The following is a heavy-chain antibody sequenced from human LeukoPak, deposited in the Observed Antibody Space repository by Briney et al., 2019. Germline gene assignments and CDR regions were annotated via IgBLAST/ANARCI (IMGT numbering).Heavy chain of an antibody. CDR2: ISGDGSIT. V-gene: IGHV3-74*01. CDR1: GFTISGYW. D-gene: IGHD7-27*01. CDR3: ARGSNWVTLDY. J-gene: IGHJ4*02. Sequence: GGSLRPSCAASGFTISGYWMHWVRQAPGKGLVWVSRISGDGSITAYADSVKGRFTISRDNAKNTLYLQMNSLRAEDTAVYYCARGSNWVTLDYWGQETLVTVSS.